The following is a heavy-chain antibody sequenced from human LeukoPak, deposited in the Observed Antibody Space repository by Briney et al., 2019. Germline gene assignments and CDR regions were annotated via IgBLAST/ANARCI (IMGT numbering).Heavy chain of an antibody. J-gene: IGHJ5*01. CDR1: GGSFSSYY. Sequence: PSETLSLTCAVFGGSFSSYYWSWIRQTPGKGLEWIGEINHSGRTNYNPSLKSRVTLSVDTSKNQFSLKMSSVTSAHTAVYYCAMPYYSGTYWFDSWGQGTLVTVSS. CDR2: INHSGRT. CDR3: AMPYYSGTYWFDS. V-gene: IGHV4-34*01. D-gene: IGHD1-7*01.